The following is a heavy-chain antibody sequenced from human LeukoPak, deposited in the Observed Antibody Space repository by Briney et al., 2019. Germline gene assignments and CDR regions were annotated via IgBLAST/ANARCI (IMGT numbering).Heavy chain of an antibody. CDR2: INHSGST. CDR3: ARGRVVRGVTRYYYMDV. V-gene: IGHV4-34*01. Sequence: SETLSLTCAVYGGSFSGYYWSWIRQPPGKGLEWIGEINHSGSTNYNPSLKSRVTISVDTSKNQFSLKLSSVTAADTAVYYCARGRVVRGVTRYYYMDVWGKGTTVTVSS. J-gene: IGHJ6*03. D-gene: IGHD3-10*01. CDR1: GGSFSGYY.